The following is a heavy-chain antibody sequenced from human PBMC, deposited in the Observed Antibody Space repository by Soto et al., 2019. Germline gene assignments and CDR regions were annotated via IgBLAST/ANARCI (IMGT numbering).Heavy chain of an antibody. CDR2: ISGSGGST. V-gene: IGHV3-23*01. D-gene: IGHD6-13*01. CDR3: AKVRGRYEQQLAYYFDY. Sequence: GXSLRLSCAASGFSFSSYAMSWFRQAPVNGLVWVSAISGSGGSTYYADSVKGRFTISRDNSKNTLYLQMNSLRAEDTAVYYCAKVRGRYEQQLAYYFDYWGQVTLVTVSS. CDR1: GFSFSSYA. J-gene: IGHJ4*02.